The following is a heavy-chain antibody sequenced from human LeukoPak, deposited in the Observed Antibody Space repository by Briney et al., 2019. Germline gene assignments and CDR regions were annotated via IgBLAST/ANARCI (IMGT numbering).Heavy chain of an antibody. Sequence: SETLSLTCAVSGGSISTNNWWTWVRQPPGKGLEWIGEIHHSGSTDYNPSLKSRVTISVDTSKNQFSLKLSSVTAADTAVYYCARDRYYYDTSGPPLDIWGQGTMVTVSS. CDR1: GGSISTNNW. CDR3: ARDRYYYDTSGPPLDI. CDR2: IHHSGST. V-gene: IGHV4-4*02. J-gene: IGHJ3*02. D-gene: IGHD3-22*01.